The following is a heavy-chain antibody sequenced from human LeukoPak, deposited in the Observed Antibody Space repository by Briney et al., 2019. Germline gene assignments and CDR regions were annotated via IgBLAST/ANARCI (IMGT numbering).Heavy chain of an antibody. Sequence: SGPTLVKPTQTLTLTCTFSGFSLTTDGVGVGWIRQPPGKAPEWLSLIYWDGDDRYTPSLKSRLTITKDTSKNQVVLIMTNMHPVDTATYYCVRLNGYPRRWFDPWGQGTLVTVSS. V-gene: IGHV2-5*02. J-gene: IGHJ5*02. CDR3: VRLNGYPRRWFDP. CDR2: IYWDGDD. CDR1: GFSLTTDGVG. D-gene: IGHD3-22*01.